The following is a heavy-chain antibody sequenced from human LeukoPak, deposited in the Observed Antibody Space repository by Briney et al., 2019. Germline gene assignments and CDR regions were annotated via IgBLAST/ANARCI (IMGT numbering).Heavy chain of an antibody. CDR1: GFTFSSYS. Sequence: GGSLRLSCAASGFTFSSYSMNWSGGPPGRGWRGVSSISSSSSYIYYADSVKGRFTISRDNAKNSLYLQMNSLRAEDTAVYYCAREKYSSSWYDYWGQGTLVTVSS. J-gene: IGHJ4*02. D-gene: IGHD6-13*01. V-gene: IGHV3-21*01. CDR2: ISSSSSYI. CDR3: AREKYSSSWYDY.